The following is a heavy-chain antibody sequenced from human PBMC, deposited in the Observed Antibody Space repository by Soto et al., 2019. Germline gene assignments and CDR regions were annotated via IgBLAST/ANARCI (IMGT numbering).Heavy chain of an antibody. Sequence: QVQLQESGPGLVKPSETLSLTCTVSGGSISSYYWSWIRQPPGKGLEWIGYIYYSGSTNYNPSLKSRVTISVDTSKNQFSLKLSSVTAADTAVYYCARDGDSGARDGMDVWGQGTTVTVSS. CDR3: ARDGDSGARDGMDV. V-gene: IGHV4-59*01. J-gene: IGHJ6*02. CDR2: IYYSGST. CDR1: GGSISSYY. D-gene: IGHD7-27*01.